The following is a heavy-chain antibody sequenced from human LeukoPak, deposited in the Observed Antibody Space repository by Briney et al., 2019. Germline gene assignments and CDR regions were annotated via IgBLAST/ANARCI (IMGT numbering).Heavy chain of an antibody. Sequence: GGSLRLSCAASGFTVSSSYMYWVRQAPGKGLEWVSFFYRGDSTYYAESVRGRFTISRDNSKNTLYLLMNSLIPEDTAVYYCAREVVSTPSYFDSWGQGTLVTVST. J-gene: IGHJ4*02. V-gene: IGHV3-53*01. CDR1: GFTVSSSY. D-gene: IGHD2-15*01. CDR2: FYRGDST. CDR3: AREVVSTPSYFDS.